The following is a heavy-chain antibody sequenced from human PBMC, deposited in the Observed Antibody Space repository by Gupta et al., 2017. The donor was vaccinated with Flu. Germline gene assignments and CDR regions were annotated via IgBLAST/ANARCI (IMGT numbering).Heavy chain of an antibody. CDR2: YDSGST. Sequence: YDSGSTTYNPSLKRRGTISVDMSKNQFSLKLSAVIATDTAVYYCASLDVISIVDYWGQGIQGTVTS. J-gene: IGHJ4*02. V-gene: IGHV4-59*01. CDR3: ASLDVISIVDY. D-gene: IGHD3-3*02.